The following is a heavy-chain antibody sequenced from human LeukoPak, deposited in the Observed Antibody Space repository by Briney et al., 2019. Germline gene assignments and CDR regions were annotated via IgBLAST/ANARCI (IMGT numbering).Heavy chain of an antibody. D-gene: IGHD2-8*02. Sequence: ASVKVSCKASGYTFTSYYMHWVRQAPGQGLEWMGVSNPSGVGTNYAQKFQGRVTMTRDTSTTTVYMELSSLRAEDTAVYYCAREESGGYFDYWGQGTLVTVSS. CDR2: SNPSGVGT. CDR1: GYTFTSYY. CDR3: AREESGGYFDY. J-gene: IGHJ4*02. V-gene: IGHV1-46*01.